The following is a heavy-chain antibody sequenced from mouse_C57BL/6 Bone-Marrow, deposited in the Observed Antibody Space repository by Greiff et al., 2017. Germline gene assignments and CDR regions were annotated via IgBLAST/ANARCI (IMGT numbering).Heavy chain of an antibody. CDR3: TGDGNWYFDV. D-gene: IGHD2-1*01. J-gene: IGHJ1*03. V-gene: IGHV1-15*01. Sequence: VQLQQSGAELVRPGASVTLSCKASGYTFTDYEMHWVKQTPVHGLEWIGAIDPETGGTASNQKFKGKAILTADTSSSTAYMELRRLASEDSAVYYCTGDGNWYFDVWGTGTTVTVSS. CDR1: GYTFTDYE. CDR2: IDPETGGT.